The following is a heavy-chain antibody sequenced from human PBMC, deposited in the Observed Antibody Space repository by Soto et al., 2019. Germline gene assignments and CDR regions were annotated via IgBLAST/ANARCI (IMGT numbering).Heavy chain of an antibody. V-gene: IGHV3-33*01. CDR2: IWYDGSNK. CDR1: GFTFSSYG. J-gene: IGHJ6*02. D-gene: IGHD4-17*01. CDR3: VRDPYTTVTTYHYYYGMDV. Sequence: QVQLVESGGGVVQPGRSLRLSCAASGFTFSSYGMHWVRQAPGKGLEWVAVIWYDGSNKYYADSVKGRFTISRDNSKNTLYLQMNSLRAEDTAVYYCVRDPYTTVTTYHYYYGMDVWGQGTTVTVSS.